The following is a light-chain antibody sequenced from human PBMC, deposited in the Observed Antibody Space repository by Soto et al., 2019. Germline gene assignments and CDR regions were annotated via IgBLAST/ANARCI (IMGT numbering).Light chain of an antibody. CDR3: SSFTSSNTWV. CDR1: SSDVGSYNR. CDR2: EVS. Sequence: QAVVTQPPSVSGSPGQSVTISCTGTSSDVGSYNRVSWYQQPPGTAPKLMIYEVSNRPSGVPDRFFGSKSGNTASLTISGLQAEDEADYYCSSFTSSNTWVFGGGTKLTVL. V-gene: IGLV2-18*02. J-gene: IGLJ3*02.